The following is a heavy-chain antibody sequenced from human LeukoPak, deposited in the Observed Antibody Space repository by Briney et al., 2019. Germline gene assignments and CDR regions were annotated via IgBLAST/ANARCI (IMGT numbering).Heavy chain of an antibody. Sequence: ASVKVSCKASGYTFNSYGFSWVRQAPGQGLEWVGLISNYNGDTRYAQKFQGRVTMTTDTSTRTSNMELRNLGSDDTAVYYCARALYSDSSGYYPGLDHWGQGTLVTVSS. J-gene: IGHJ4*02. CDR3: ARALYSDSSGYYPGLDH. CDR2: ISNYNGDT. CDR1: GYTFNSYG. D-gene: IGHD3-22*01. V-gene: IGHV1-18*01.